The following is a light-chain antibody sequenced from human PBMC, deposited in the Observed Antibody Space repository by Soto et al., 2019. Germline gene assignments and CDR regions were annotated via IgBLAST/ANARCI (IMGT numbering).Light chain of an antibody. CDR3: QQYNNWPPWT. Sequence: EIVLTQSPGTLSFSQVERSTLSFSASQSVSSNLAWYQQKPGQAPRLLIYGASTRATGIPARFSGSGSGTEFTLTISSLQSEDFAVYYCQQYNNWPPWTFGQGTKVDIK. J-gene: IGKJ1*01. CDR1: QSVSSN. CDR2: GAS. V-gene: IGKV3-15*01.